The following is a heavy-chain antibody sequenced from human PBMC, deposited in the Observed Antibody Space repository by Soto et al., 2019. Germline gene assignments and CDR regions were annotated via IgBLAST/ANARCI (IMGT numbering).Heavy chain of an antibody. Sequence: SETLSLTCTVSGGSISSSSYYWGWIRQPPGKGLEWIGSIYYSGSTYYNPSLKSRVTISVDTSKNQFSLKLSSVTAADTAVYYCARRNIVAPVRSFDYWGQGTLVT. J-gene: IGHJ4*02. CDR3: ARRNIVAPVRSFDY. CDR2: IYYSGST. D-gene: IGHD5-12*01. CDR1: GGSISSSSYY. V-gene: IGHV4-39*01.